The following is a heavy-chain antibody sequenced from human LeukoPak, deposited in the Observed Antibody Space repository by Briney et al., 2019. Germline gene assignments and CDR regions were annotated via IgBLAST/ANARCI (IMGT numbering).Heavy chain of an antibody. CDR1: GYSISSGYY. Sequence: SETLSLTCTVSGYSISSGYYWGWIRQPPGKGLEWIGSIYHSGSTYYNPSLKSRVTISVDTSKNQFSLKLSSVTAADTAAYYCAAGSDYWGQGTLVTVSS. D-gene: IGHD6-13*01. J-gene: IGHJ4*02. V-gene: IGHV4-38-2*02. CDR2: IYHSGST. CDR3: AAGSDY.